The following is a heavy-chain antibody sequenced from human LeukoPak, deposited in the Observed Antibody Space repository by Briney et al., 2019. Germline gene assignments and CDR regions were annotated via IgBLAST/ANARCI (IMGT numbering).Heavy chain of an antibody. CDR3: ARGRIAYYYYGMDV. J-gene: IGHJ6*02. D-gene: IGHD2/OR15-2a*01. Sequence: ASVKVSCKASGYTFTTYGISWVRQAPGQGLEWMGWISTYNGNTNYAQKFQGRVTMTRNTSISTAYMELSSLRSEDTAVYYCARGRIAYYYYGMDVWGQGTTVTVSS. CDR2: ISTYNGNT. V-gene: IGHV1-18*01. CDR1: GYTFTTYG.